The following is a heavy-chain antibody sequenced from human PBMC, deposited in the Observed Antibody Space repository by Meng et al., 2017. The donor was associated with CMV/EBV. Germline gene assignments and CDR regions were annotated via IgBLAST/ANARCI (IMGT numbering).Heavy chain of an antibody. CDR1: GGSFSGDY. CDR3: ARESGGLGDCSSTSCYTSGIDY. CDR2: INHSGST. V-gene: IGHV4-34*01. J-gene: IGHJ4*02. D-gene: IGHD2-2*02. Sequence: SETLSLTCAVYGGSFSGDYWSWIRQPPGKGLEWIGEINHSGSTNYNPSLKSRVTISVDTSKNQFSLKLSSVTAADTAVYYCARESGGLGDCSSTSCYTSGIDYWGQGTLVTVSS.